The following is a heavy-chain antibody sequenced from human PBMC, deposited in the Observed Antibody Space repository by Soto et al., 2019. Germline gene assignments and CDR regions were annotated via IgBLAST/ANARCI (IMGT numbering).Heavy chain of an antibody. CDR2: IYYSGST. V-gene: IGHV4-31*03. CDR3: ARCPDYYGSGSYRFDP. CDR1: GGSISSGGYY. J-gene: IGHJ5*02. D-gene: IGHD3-10*01. Sequence: SETLSLTCTVSGGSISSGGYYWSWIRQHPGKGLEWIGYIYYSGSTHYNPSLKSRVTISVDTSKNQFSLKLSSVTAADTAVYYCARCPDYYGSGSYRFDPWGQGTLVTVSS.